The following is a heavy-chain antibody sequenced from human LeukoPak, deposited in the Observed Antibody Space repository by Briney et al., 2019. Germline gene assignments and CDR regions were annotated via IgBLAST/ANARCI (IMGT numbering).Heavy chain of an antibody. V-gene: IGHV4-34*01. J-gene: IGHJ4*02. Sequence: SETLSLTCAVYGGSFSGYYWGWIRQPPGKGLEWIGSIYHSGNTYYNPSLKSRVTISLHTSKNQFSLKLSSVTAADTAVYYCARGYGSGSYYFDYWGQGTLVTVSS. CDR2: IYHSGNT. D-gene: IGHD3-10*01. CDR3: ARGYGSGSYYFDY. CDR1: GGSFSGYY.